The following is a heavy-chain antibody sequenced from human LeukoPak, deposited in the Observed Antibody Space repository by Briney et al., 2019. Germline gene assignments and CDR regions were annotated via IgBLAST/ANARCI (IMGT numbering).Heavy chain of an antibody. V-gene: IGHV3-30*18. CDR1: GFTFSTFG. D-gene: IGHD1/OR15-1a*01. CDR2: ISPDGNNE. Sequence: PGRSLRLSCAASGFTFSTFGIHWVRQAPGKGLEWVAAISPDGNNEYYTDSVKGRFTISGDNSKNMIYLQMNSLRGEDSAVYYCAKVNNYDDYWGQGTLVTVSS. CDR3: AKVNNYDDY. J-gene: IGHJ4*02.